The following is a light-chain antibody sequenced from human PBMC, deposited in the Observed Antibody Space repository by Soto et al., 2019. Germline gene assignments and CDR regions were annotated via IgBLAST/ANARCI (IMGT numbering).Light chain of an antibody. CDR1: SSDVGAYYS. Sequence: QSALTQPASVSGSPGQSITISCTGTSSDVGAYYSVSWYQHHPGKAPKLIIYGVTNRPSGVSNRFSGSKSGNTASLTISGLQAEDEADYHCSSYTSGSSHYVFGTGTKLTAL. V-gene: IGLV2-14*01. J-gene: IGLJ1*01. CDR3: SSYTSGSSHYV. CDR2: GVT.